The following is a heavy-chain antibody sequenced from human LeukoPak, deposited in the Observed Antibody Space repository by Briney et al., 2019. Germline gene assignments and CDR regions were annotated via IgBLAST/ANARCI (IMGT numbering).Heavy chain of an antibody. Sequence: SETLSLTCAVSGGSISSSGYYWSWIRQPPGKGLEWIGYIYYSGSTNYNPSLKSRVTISVDTSENQFSLKLSSVTAADTAVYYCARCGYSSGHDDAFDIWGQGTMVTVSS. CDR1: GGSISSSGYY. V-gene: IGHV4-61*08. J-gene: IGHJ3*02. CDR2: IYYSGST. CDR3: ARCGYSSGHDDAFDI. D-gene: IGHD6-19*01.